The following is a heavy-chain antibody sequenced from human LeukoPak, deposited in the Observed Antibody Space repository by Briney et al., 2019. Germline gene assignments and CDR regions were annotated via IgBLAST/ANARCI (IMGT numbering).Heavy chain of an antibody. J-gene: IGHJ4*02. CDR3: ARRAGAYSHPYDY. D-gene: IGHD4/OR15-4a*01. CDR2: ISGSGGST. CDR1: GFTVSTNY. V-gene: IGHV3-53*01. Sequence: GGSLRLSCAVSGFTVSTNYMGWVRQAPGKGLEWVSAISGSGGSTYYADSVKGRFTISRDNSKNTLYLQMNSLRAEDTAVYYCARRAGAYSHPYDYWGQGTLVTVSS.